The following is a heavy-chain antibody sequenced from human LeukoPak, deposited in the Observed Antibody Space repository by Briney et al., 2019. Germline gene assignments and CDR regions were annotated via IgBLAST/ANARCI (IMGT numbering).Heavy chain of an antibody. V-gene: IGHV3-21*01. Sequence: PGGSLRLSCAASGFTFSSYSMNWVRQAPGKGLEWVSSISSSSYIYYADSVKGRFTISRDNAKNSLYLQMNSLRAEDTAVYYCARDPRYCGGDCYPSWFDPWGQGTLVTVSS. CDR2: ISSSSYI. CDR3: ARDPRYCGGDCYPSWFDP. J-gene: IGHJ5*02. CDR1: GFTFSSYS. D-gene: IGHD2-21*02.